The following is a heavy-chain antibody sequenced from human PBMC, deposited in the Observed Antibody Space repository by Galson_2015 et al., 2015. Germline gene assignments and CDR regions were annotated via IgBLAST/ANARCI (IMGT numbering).Heavy chain of an antibody. CDR3: ASPDGDGGKPYYYYYGMDV. CDR1: GFTFSSYE. J-gene: IGHJ6*02. V-gene: IGHV3-48*03. CDR2: ISSSGSTI. D-gene: IGHD4-23*01. Sequence: SLRLSCAASGFTFSSYEMNWVRQAPGKGLEWVSYISSSGSTIYYADSVKGRFTISRDNAKNSLYLQMNSLRAEDTAVYYCASPDGDGGKPYYYYYGMDVWGQGATVTVSS.